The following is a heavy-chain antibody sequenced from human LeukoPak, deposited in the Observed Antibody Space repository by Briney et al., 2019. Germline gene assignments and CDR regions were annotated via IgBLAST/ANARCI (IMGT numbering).Heavy chain of an antibody. D-gene: IGHD6-19*01. V-gene: IGHV1-18*01. CDR2: ISAYNGNT. Sequence: ASVKVSCKASGYTFTSYGISWVRQAPGQGLEWMGWISAYNGNTNHAQKLQGRVTMTTDTSTSTAYMELRSLRSDDTAVYYCARAYSSGSWFDPWGQGTLVTVSS. CDR1: GYTFTSYG. CDR3: ARAYSSGSWFDP. J-gene: IGHJ5*02.